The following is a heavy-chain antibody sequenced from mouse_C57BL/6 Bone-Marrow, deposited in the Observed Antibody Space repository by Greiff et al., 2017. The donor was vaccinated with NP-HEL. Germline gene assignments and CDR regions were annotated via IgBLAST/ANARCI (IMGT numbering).Heavy chain of an antibody. J-gene: IGHJ4*01. CDR1: GFNIKDDY. CDR3: TSRDYDAMDY. V-gene: IGHV14-4*01. CDR2: IDPENGDT. Sequence: EVKLMESGAELVRPGASVKLSCTASGFNIKDDYMHWVKQRPEQGLEWIGWIDPENGDTEYASKFQGKATITADTSSNTAYLQLSSLTSEDSAVYYCTSRDYDAMDYWGQGTSVTVSS.